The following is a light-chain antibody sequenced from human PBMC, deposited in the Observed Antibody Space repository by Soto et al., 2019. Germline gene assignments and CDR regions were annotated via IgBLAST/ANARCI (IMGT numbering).Light chain of an antibody. CDR2: DVT. CDR1: SSDVGGYNF. V-gene: IGLV2-11*01. J-gene: IGLJ1*01. Sequence: QSALTQPRSVSGSPGQSVTISCTGTSSDVGGYNFVSWYQQHPGKVPKLMIYDVTKRPSGVPDRFSGSRSGNTASLTISGLQAEDEADYYCCSYGGSYTYVFGTGTKLTVL. CDR3: CSYGGSYTYV.